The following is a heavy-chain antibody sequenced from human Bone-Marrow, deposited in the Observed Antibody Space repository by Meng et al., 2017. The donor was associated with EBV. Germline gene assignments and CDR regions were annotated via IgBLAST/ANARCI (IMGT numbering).Heavy chain of an antibody. Sequence: QGVQARAEVKQPGSLVKVSAWTLGATFNSDAVSWVRQAPGQWLEWMGVLIPMSGAPHYAQKFQGRVTITADESTSTHYMDLSNLRSDDTAMYYCASESGRGFTPDYWGQGTLVTVSS. CDR3: ASESGRGFTPDY. D-gene: IGHD3-10*01. J-gene: IGHJ4*02. V-gene: IGHV1-69*01. CDR1: GATFNSDA. CDR2: LIPMSGAP.